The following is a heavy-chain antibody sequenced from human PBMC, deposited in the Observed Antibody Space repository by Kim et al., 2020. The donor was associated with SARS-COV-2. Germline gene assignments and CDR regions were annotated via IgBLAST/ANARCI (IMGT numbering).Heavy chain of an antibody. CDR3: ARDPGGYWYSGSYHYYFDY. Sequence: GRFTISRDNAKNSLYLQMNSLRAEDTAVYYCARDPGGYWYSGSYHYYFDYWGQGTLVTVSS. V-gene: IGHV3-48*03. D-gene: IGHD1-26*01. J-gene: IGHJ4*02.